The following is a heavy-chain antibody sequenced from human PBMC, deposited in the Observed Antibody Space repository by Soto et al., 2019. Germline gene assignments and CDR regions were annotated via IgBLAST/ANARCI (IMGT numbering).Heavy chain of an antibody. CDR2: INQSGIT. Sequence: SETLSLTCAVYGGSLSGNFWSWIRQPPGKGLEWIGEINQSGITNYSPSLKSRVTMSVDTSKNQFSLRLSSVTAADTAVYFCARTGYYSDTGDLLDYWGRGTLVTVSS. V-gene: IGHV4-34*01. J-gene: IGHJ4*02. CDR1: GGSLSGNF. D-gene: IGHD3-22*01. CDR3: ARTGYYSDTGDLLDY.